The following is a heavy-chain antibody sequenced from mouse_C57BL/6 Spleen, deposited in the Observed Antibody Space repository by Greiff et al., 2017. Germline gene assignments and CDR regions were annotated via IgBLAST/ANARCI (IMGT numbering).Heavy chain of an antibody. J-gene: IGHJ4*01. V-gene: IGHV5-4*01. D-gene: IGHD2-5*01. CDR3: ARDYSNQYAMDY. Sequence: DVHLVESGGGLVKPGGSLKLSCAASGFTFSSYAMSWVRQTPEKRLEWVATISDGGSYTYYPDNVKGRFTISRDNAKNNLYLQMSHLKSEDTAMYYCARDYSNQYAMDYWGQGTSVTVSS. CDR2: ISDGGSYT. CDR1: GFTFSSYA.